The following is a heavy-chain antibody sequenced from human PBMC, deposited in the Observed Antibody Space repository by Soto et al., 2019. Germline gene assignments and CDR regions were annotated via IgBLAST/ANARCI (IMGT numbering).Heavy chain of an antibody. CDR1: GFTFSNAY. CDR2: IKSRADGGTT. V-gene: IGHV3-15*07. D-gene: IGHD6-13*01. Sequence: GGSLRLSCAASGFTFSNAYMNWVRQAPGKGLEWVGHIKSRADGGTTDYAAPVKGRFTISGDDSKNTVYLHMSSLISEDTAVYYCTTKMGIATNGADYWGQGTLVTVSS. CDR3: TTKMGIATNGADY. J-gene: IGHJ4*02.